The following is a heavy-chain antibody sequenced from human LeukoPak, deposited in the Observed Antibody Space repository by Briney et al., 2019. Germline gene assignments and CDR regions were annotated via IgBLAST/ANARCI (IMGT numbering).Heavy chain of an antibody. V-gene: IGHV1-18*01. CDR3: ARAPVPYDFWSGYSDYYGMDV. J-gene: IGHJ6*02. CDR1: GYTFTSYG. D-gene: IGHD3-3*01. CDR2: ISAYNGNT. Sequence: GASVKVSCKASGYTFTSYGISWVRQAPGQGLEWMGWISAYNGNTNYAQKLQGRVTMTTDTSTSTAYMELRSLRSDDTAVYYCARAPVPYDFWSGYSDYYGMDVWGQGTTVTVSS.